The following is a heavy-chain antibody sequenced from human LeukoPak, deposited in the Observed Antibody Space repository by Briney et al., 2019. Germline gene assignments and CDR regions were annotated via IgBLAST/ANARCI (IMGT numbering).Heavy chain of an antibody. CDR1: GFTFSSYS. J-gene: IGHJ4*02. CDR2: ISSSSSYI. Sequence: GGSLRLSCAASGFTFSSYSMNWVRQAPGKGLEWVASISSSSSYIYYADSVKGRFTISRDNAKNSLYLQMNSLRGEDTAVYYCARAPRSYCSSTSCYGGLDYWGQGTLVTVSS. CDR3: ARAPRSYCSSTSCYGGLDY. V-gene: IGHV3-21*01. D-gene: IGHD2-2*01.